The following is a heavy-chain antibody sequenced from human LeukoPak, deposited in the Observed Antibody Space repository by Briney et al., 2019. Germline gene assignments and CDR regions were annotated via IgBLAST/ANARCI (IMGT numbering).Heavy chain of an antibody. CDR1: GFTVSSNN. J-gene: IGHJ4*02. CDR3: ARVVDIVATDY. CDR2: IYSGGST. Sequence: PGGSLRLSCAASGFTVSSNNMSWVRQAPGKGLEWVSVIYSGGSTYYADSVKGRFTISRDNAKNSLYLQMNSLRAEDTAVYYCARVVDIVATDYWGQGTLVTVSS. D-gene: IGHD5-12*01. V-gene: IGHV3-53*01.